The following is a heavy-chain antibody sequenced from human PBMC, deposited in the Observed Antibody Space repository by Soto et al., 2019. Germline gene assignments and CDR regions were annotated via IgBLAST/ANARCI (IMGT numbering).Heavy chain of an antibody. V-gene: IGHV3-7*01. D-gene: IGHD6-19*01. Sequence: PGGSLRLSCAASGFTFSSYWMSWVRQAPGKGLEWVANIKQDGSEKYYVDSVKGRFTIPRDNAKNSLYLQMNSLRAEDTAVYYCARDGRRVAVAGTGYWGQGTLVTVSS. CDR3: ARDGRRVAVAGTGY. CDR1: GFTFSSYW. J-gene: IGHJ4*02. CDR2: IKQDGSEK.